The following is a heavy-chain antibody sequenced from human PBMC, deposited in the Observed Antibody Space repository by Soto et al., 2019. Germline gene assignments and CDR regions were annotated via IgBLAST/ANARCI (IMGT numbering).Heavy chain of an antibody. V-gene: IGHV4-61*01. D-gene: IGHD6-6*01. CDR2: IYYSRST. CDR1: GGSVSSGSYY. J-gene: IGHJ4*02. Sequence: LSLTCTVSGGSVSSGSYYWSWIRQPPGKGLEWIGYIYYSRSTNYNPSLKSRVTISVDTSKNQFSLKLSSVTAADTAVYYCARVRVPPHQYYFDYWGQGTLVTVSS. CDR3: ARVRVPPHQYYFDY.